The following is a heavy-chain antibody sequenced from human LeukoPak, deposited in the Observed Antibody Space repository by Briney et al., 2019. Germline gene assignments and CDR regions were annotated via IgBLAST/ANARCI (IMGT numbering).Heavy chain of an antibody. V-gene: IGHV1-18*04. D-gene: IGHD3-10*01. CDR1: GYTFTSYG. J-gene: IGHJ6*04. CDR3: ARVGGLWFGELLGDLYYYHGMDV. Sequence: GASVKVSCKASGYTFTSYGISWVRQAPGQGLEWMGWISAYNGNTNYAQKLQGRVTMTTDTSTSTAYMELRSLRSDDTAVYYCARVGGLWFGELLGDLYYYHGMDVWGKGTTVTVSS. CDR2: ISAYNGNT.